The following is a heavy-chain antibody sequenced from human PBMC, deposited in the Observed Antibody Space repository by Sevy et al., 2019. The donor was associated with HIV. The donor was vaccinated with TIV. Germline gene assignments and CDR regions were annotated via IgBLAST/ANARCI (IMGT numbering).Heavy chain of an antibody. Sequence: GGSLRLSCAASEFIFTNAWMSWVRQAPGKGQEWVGRIKSKTNGGTTDYAAPVEGRFTISRDDSKKTLYLQMNSLKTEDTAVYYCTTDLEYQLERYYFNYWGQGTLVTVSS. CDR2: IKSKTNGGTT. V-gene: IGHV3-15*01. D-gene: IGHD2-2*01. CDR1: EFIFTNAW. CDR3: TTDLEYQLERYYFNY. J-gene: IGHJ4*02.